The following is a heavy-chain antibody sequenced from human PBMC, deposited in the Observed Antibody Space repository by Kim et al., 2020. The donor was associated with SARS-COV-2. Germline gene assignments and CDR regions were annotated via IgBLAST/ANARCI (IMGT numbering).Heavy chain of an antibody. J-gene: IGHJ4*02. CDR2: ISGGGSTI. D-gene: IGHD3-3*01. Sequence: GGSLRLSCAASGFTFSDYYMTWIRQAPGKGLEWVSYISGGGSTISYADSVKGRFTISRDNVKNSLYLQMNSLRAADTAVYYCARGKLTTSFVFDSWGQGTLVTVSS. CDR3: ARGKLTTSFVFDS. CDR1: GFTFSDYY. V-gene: IGHV3-11*01.